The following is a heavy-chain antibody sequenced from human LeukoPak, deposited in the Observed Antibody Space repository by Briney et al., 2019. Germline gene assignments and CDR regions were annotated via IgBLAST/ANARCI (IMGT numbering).Heavy chain of an antibody. J-gene: IGHJ5*02. D-gene: IGHD3-10*01. CDR3: ARGTILWFGETYRNQGWFDP. Sequence: GASVKVSCKASGYTFTSYDINWVRQATGQGLEWMGWMNPNSGNTGYAQKFQGRVTMTRNTSISTAYMELSSLRSEDTAVYYCARGTILWFGETYRNQGWFDPWGQGTLVTVSS. CDR2: MNPNSGNT. V-gene: IGHV1-8*01. CDR1: GYTFTSYD.